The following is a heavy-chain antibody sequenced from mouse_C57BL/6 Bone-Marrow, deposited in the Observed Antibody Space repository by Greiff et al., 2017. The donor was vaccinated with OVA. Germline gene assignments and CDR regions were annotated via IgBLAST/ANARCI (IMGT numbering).Heavy chain of an antibody. D-gene: IGHD1-1*01. CDR1: GFTFSSYG. J-gene: IGHJ1*03. CDR3: ARDFYGSSYWYFDV. Sequence: EVMLVESGGDLVKPGGSLKLSCAASGFTFSSYGMSWVRQTPDKRLEWVATISSGGSYTYYPDSVKGRFTISRDNAKNTLYLQMSSLKSEDTAMYYCARDFYGSSYWYFDVWGTGTTVTVPS. V-gene: IGHV5-6*01. CDR2: ISSGGSYT.